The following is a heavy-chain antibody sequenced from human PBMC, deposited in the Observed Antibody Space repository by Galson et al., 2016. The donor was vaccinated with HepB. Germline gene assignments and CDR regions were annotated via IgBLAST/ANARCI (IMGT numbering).Heavy chain of an antibody. J-gene: IGHJ5*02. CDR2: ISGSGGST. V-gene: IGHV3-23*01. D-gene: IGHD3-16*01. CDR3: AKGGSFGFYSWFDP. Sequence: SLRLSCAASGFTFSSYAMTWVRQAPGKGLEWVSAISGSGGSTYYVDPVKGRFTISRDNSKNTLYLQMNSLRAEDTAVYYCAKGGSFGFYSWFDPWGQGTLVTVSS. CDR1: GFTFSSYA.